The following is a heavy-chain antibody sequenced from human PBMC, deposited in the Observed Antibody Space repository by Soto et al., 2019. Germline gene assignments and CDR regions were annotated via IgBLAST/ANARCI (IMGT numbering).Heavy chain of an antibody. CDR3: ARGRVVSF. V-gene: IGHV4-34*01. D-gene: IGHD2-15*01. CDR2: INHIGST. CDR1: GGSFSGYY. J-gene: IGHJ3*01. Sequence: SETLSLTCAVYGGSFSGYYWTWIRQPPGKGLEWIGEINHIGSTNYNPSLTSRVIISVDTSKNQFSLKLNSVTAADTAVYYCARGRVVSFWCQGIMVTVS.